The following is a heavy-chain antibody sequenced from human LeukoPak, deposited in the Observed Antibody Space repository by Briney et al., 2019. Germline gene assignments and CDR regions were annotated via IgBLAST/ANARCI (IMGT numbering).Heavy chain of an antibody. CDR2: ISGSGGTT. J-gene: IGHJ4*02. Sequence: GGSLRLSCAASGFTFSSYAMSWVRQAPGKGLEWVSAISGSGGTTYYADSVKGRFTISRDNSKNTLYMQMNSLRAADTAVYYCAKDSQSGSPSGGQIDYWGQGTLVTVSS. V-gene: IGHV3-23*01. CDR1: GFTFSSYA. CDR3: AKDSQSGSPSGGQIDY. D-gene: IGHD1-26*01.